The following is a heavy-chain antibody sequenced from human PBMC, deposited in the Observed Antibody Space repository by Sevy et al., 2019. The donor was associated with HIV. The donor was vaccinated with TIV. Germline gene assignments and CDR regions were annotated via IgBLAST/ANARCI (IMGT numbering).Heavy chain of an antibody. CDR2: VEFDGKMK. CDR1: GFTFSSYG. V-gene: IGHV3-30*02. D-gene: IGHD2-15*01. J-gene: IGHJ4*02. Sequence: GGSLRLSCAASGFTFSSYGMHWVRQAPGKGLEWVAFVEFDGKMKNYVDSVKSRCTISRDNSKNTIFLQMNNLRTEDTAVYYCTKDHCIGASCYRGRFDFWGQGTLVTVSS. CDR3: TKDHCIGASCYRGRFDF.